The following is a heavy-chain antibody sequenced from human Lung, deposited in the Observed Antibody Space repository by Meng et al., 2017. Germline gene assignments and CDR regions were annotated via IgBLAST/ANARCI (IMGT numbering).Heavy chain of an antibody. Sequence: QGQLQEWGPELAKPSQTLSLTCTVSGGSSSCSSYYWSWIRQPPGKGLEWSGHIYNSGSTYYHPSLKSLITISVDTSKNQYPLKLSSVTAADTAVYYCARGQKGYFDLWGRGTLVTVSS. CDR1: GGSSSCSSYY. V-gene: IGHV4-30-4*08. CDR3: ARGQKGYFDL. J-gene: IGHJ2*01. CDR2: IYNSGST.